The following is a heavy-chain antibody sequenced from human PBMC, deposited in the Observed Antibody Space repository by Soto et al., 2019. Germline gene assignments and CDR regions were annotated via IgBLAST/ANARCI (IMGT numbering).Heavy chain of an antibody. CDR3: AFFSLTATLTGGIDV. Sequence: PGESLKISCKGSGYIFTDYWISWVRQMPGKGLEWMGRIDPSDSYTTYSPSFQGHVTISADRSISTASLQWSSLMASDTAMYYCAFFSLTATLTGGIDVWGQGTKDTVSS. J-gene: IGHJ6*02. CDR1: GYIFTDYW. CDR2: IDPSDSYT. V-gene: IGHV5-10-1*01. D-gene: IGHD2-21*02.